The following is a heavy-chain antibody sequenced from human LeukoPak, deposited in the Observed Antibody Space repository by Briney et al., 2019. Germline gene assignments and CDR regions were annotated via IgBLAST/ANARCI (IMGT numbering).Heavy chain of an antibody. D-gene: IGHD3-16*01. Sequence: VASVKVSCKASGGTFSSYAISWVRQAPGQGLEWMGRIIPILGIANYAQKFQGRVTITADKSTSTDYMELSSLRSEDTAVYYCARQAFGGVSDYWGQGTLVTVSS. CDR1: GGTFSSYA. CDR3: ARQAFGGVSDY. J-gene: IGHJ4*02. CDR2: IIPILGIA. V-gene: IGHV1-69*04.